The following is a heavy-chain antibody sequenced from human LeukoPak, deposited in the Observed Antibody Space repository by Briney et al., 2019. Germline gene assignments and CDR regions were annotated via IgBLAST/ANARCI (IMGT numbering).Heavy chain of an antibody. V-gene: IGHV1-2*02. CDR2: INPNSGGT. J-gene: IGHJ4*02. Sequence: ASVKVSCKASGYTFTGYYMHWVRQAPGQGLEWMGWINPNSGGTNYAQKFQGRVTMTRDTSISTAYMELGRLRSDDTAVYYCARRGDGYKPFDYWGQGTLVTVSS. CDR1: GYTFTGYY. D-gene: IGHD5-24*01. CDR3: ARRGDGYKPFDY.